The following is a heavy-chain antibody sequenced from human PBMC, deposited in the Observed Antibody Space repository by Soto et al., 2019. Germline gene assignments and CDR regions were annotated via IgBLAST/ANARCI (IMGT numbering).Heavy chain of an antibody. D-gene: IGHD6-19*01. Sequence: RLSCAASGFTFSTYRMHWVRQAPGKGLEWVAVISNGGDNRYYADSVKGRFTISRDNSKNKVYLQMNSLKTEDTAVYYCARDPHNRVWYEWGTRTSSIDFDYWGLGTQVTVSS. J-gene: IGHJ4*02. CDR3: ARDPHNRVWYEWGTRTSSIDFDY. CDR1: GFTFSTYR. V-gene: IGHV3-30-3*01. CDR2: ISNGGDNR.